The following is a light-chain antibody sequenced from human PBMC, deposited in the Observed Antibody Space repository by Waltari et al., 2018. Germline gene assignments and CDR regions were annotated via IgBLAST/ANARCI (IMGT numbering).Light chain of an antibody. Sequence: IQMTQSPSTLSASAGYRVVITCRASQSVNTWLAWYQQRPGKAPNLLIYRASSLQSGGPSRFSGRGSGTEFTLTINSLQPDDFASYYCQQYNSFPWTFGQGTKVEIK. CDR2: RAS. CDR1: QSVNTW. V-gene: IGKV1-5*03. CDR3: QQYNSFPWT. J-gene: IGKJ1*01.